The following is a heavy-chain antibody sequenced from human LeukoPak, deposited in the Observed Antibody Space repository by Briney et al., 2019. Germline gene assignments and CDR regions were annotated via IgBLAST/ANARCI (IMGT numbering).Heavy chain of an antibody. CDR1: GFTFSSYS. D-gene: IGHD6-13*01. CDR3: ARDGGIRQQLVLTWYFDL. J-gene: IGHJ2*01. V-gene: IGHV3-21*01. CDR2: ISSSSSYI. Sequence: GGSLRLSCAASGFTFSSYSMNWVRQAPGKGLEWVSSISSSSSYIYYADSVKGRFTIPRDNAKNSLYLQMNSLRAEDTAVYYCARDGGIRQQLVLTWYFDLWGRGTLVTVSS.